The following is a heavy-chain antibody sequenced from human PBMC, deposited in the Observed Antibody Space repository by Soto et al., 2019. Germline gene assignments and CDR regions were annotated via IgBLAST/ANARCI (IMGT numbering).Heavy chain of an antibody. V-gene: IGHV1-46*02. J-gene: IGHJ4*02. Sequence: QVQLVQSGAEVKKPGASVKVSCKPSGYTFNTYYLHWVRQAPGQALERMGVIHPSGGGTTYAQKFLGRVTVTRDTSTSTVFMELSSLRSDDTAVYYCARGGHIAVVTASFDYWGQGTLVTVSS. D-gene: IGHD2-21*02. CDR3: ARGGHIAVVTASFDY. CDR1: GYTFNTYY. CDR2: IHPSGGGT.